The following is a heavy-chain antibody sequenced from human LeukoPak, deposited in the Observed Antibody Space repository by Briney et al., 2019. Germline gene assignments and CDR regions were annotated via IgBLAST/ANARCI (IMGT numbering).Heavy chain of an antibody. CDR1: GGSISSGDYY. CDR3: ARAARIAAAAPGDYYYYYGMDV. V-gene: IGHV4-30-4*01. J-gene: IGHJ6*04. Sequence: PSETLSLTCTVSGGSISSGDYYWSWIRQPPGKGLEWIGYIYYSGSTYYNPSLKSRVTISVDTSKNQFSLKLSSVTAADTAVYYCARAARIAAAAPGDYYYYYGMDVWGKGTTVTVSS. CDR2: IYYSGST. D-gene: IGHD6-13*01.